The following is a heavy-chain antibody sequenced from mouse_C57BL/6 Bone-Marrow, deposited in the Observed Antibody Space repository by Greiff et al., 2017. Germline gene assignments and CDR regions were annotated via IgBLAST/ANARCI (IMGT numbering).Heavy chain of an antibody. CDR3: ARHGSSDWYFDV. V-gene: IGHV1-80*01. Sequence: VQLQQSGAELVKPGASVKISCKASGYAFSSYWMNWVKQRPGKGLEWIGQIYPGDGDTNYNGKFKGKATLTADKSSSTAYMQLSSLTSEDSAVYFCARHGSSDWYFDVWGTGTTVTVSS. D-gene: IGHD1-1*01. CDR1: GYAFSSYW. CDR2: IYPGDGDT. J-gene: IGHJ1*03.